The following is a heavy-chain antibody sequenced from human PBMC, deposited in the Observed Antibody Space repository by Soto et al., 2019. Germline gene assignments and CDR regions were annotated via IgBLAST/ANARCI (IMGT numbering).Heavy chain of an antibody. V-gene: IGHV4-34*01. D-gene: IGHD6-19*01. J-gene: IGHJ6*02. CDR2: INHSGVT. CDR1: GGTFSATY. Sequence: PSETLSLTSAVYGGTFSATYWSWIGQPPGKGLEWIGEINHSGVTNYKPSLKRRVTISVDTSKNQFSLQLKSVTAADTALYYCARFSGSYYYAMDVWGQGSTVTVS. CDR3: ARFSGSYYYAMDV.